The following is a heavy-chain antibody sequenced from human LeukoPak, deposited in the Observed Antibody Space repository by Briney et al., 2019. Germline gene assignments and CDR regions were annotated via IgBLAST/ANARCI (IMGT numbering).Heavy chain of an antibody. D-gene: IGHD5-18*01. CDR2: IYHSGNT. CDR3: ARGNIVGYSYGYLGFFDY. J-gene: IGHJ4*02. CDR1: GDSVNSGAYY. Sequence: SETLSLTCTASGDSVNSGAYYWSWIRQPPGRGLEWIGSIYHSGNTDYSPSLKSRVTISVDTSKNQFSLTLSSVTAADTAVYYCARGNIVGYSYGYLGFFDYWGQGTLVPVSS. V-gene: IGHV4-61*08.